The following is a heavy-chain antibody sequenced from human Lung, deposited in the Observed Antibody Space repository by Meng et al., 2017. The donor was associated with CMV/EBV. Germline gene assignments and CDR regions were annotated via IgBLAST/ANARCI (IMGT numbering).Heavy chain of an antibody. Sequence: ASVKVSCKPSGYSVSSYGLSWVRQAPGQGLEWMGWISGINGNTKYAEKFQGRVTVTKDFMELRSLRSDDTAVYYCARHSAIFYFDDWGQGTLVTVSS. CDR1: GYSVSSYG. J-gene: IGHJ4*02. CDR2: ISGINGNT. CDR3: ARHSAIFYFDD. V-gene: IGHV1-18*01. D-gene: IGHD6-25*01.